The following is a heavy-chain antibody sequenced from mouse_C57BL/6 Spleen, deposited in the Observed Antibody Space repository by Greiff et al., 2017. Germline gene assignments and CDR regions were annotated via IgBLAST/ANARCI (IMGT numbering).Heavy chain of an antibody. Sequence: QVQLQQSGAELARPGASVKMSCKASGYTFTSYTMHWVKQRPGQGLEWIGYINPSSGYTKYNQKFKDKATLTADKSSSTAYMQLSSLTSEDSAVYYCARGNPRYYGSSYYFDYWGQGTTLTVSS. D-gene: IGHD1-1*01. J-gene: IGHJ2*01. CDR1: GYTFTSYT. V-gene: IGHV1-4*01. CDR2: INPSSGYT. CDR3: ARGNPRYYGSSYYFDY.